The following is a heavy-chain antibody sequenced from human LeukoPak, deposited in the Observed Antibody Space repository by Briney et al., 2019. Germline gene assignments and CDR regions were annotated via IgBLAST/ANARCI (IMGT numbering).Heavy chain of an antibody. CDR3: AVTLYCSSTSCSGGY. V-gene: IGHV4-39*07. J-gene: IGHJ4*02. CDR1: GGSISSGDYY. CDR2: INHSGST. Sequence: SETLSLTCTVSGGSISSGDYYWSWIRQPPGKGLEWIGEINHSGSTNYNPSLKSRVTISVDTSKNQFSLKLSSVTAADTAVYYCAVTLYCSSTSCSGGYWGQGTLVTVSS. D-gene: IGHD2-2*01.